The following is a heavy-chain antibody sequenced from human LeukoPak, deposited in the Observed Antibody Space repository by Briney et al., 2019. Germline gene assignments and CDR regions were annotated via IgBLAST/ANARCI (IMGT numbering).Heavy chain of an antibody. CDR3: ARDCSGGSCYGALDI. D-gene: IGHD2-15*01. V-gene: IGHV4-30-4*01. CDR2: IYDSGST. CDR1: GASIRSGDYY. J-gene: IGHJ3*02. Sequence: SETLSLTCTVSGASIRSGDYYWSWIRQPPGKGLEWIGYIYDSGSTYYNPSLKSRITISVDTSENRFSLKLSSVTATDTAVYYCARDCSGGSCYGALDIWGQGTMVTVSS.